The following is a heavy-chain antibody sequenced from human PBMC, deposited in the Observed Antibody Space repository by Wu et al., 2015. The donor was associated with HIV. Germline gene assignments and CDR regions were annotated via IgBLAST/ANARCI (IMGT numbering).Heavy chain of an antibody. CDR3: ARDPGYSSGYFDSRWFDP. Sequence: QVQLVQSGAEVKKPGSSVKVSCKASGGTFSSYAISWVRQAPGQGLEWMGGIIPIFGTANYAQKFQGRVTITADESTSTAYMELSSLRSEDTAVYYCARDPGYSSGYFDSRWFDPWGQGTLVTVSS. V-gene: IGHV1-69*12. J-gene: IGHJ5*02. CDR2: IIPIFGTA. CDR1: GGTFSSYA. D-gene: IGHD3-22*01.